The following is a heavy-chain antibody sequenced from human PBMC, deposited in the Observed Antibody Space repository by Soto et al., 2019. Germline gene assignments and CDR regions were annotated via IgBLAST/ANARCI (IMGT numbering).Heavy chain of an antibody. CDR3: AKDMVRGVIIQQRYYYGMDV. Sequence: GGSLRLSCAASGFTFDDYTMHWVRQAPGKGLEWVSLISWDGGSTYYADSVKGRFTISRDNSKNSLYLQMNSLRTEDTALYYCAKDMVRGVIIQQRYYYGMDVWGQGTTVTVSS. CDR2: ISWDGGST. CDR1: GFTFDDYT. V-gene: IGHV3-43*01. D-gene: IGHD3-10*01. J-gene: IGHJ6*02.